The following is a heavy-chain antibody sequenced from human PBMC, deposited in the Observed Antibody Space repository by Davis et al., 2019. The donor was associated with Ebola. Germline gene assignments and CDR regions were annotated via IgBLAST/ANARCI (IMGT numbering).Heavy chain of an antibody. CDR1: GYSFTNYW. V-gene: IGHV5-51*01. J-gene: IGHJ6*02. CDR2: IYPGDSDT. Sequence: KVSCKGSGYSFTNYWIGWVRQMPGKGLEWMGIIYPGDSDTRYSPSFQGQVTISADKSISTAYLQWSSLKASDTAMYYCARRGIQLFGYYYGMDVWGQGTTVTVSS. CDR3: ARRGIQLFGYYYGMDV. D-gene: IGHD5-18*01.